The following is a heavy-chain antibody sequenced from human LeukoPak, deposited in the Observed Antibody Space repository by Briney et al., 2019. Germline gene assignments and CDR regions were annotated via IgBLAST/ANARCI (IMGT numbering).Heavy chain of an antibody. V-gene: IGHV1-8*01. CDR2: MNPNSGNT. J-gene: IGHJ4*02. CDR1: GYTFTSYD. Sequence: GASVKVSCKASGYTFTSYDINWVRQATGQGLGWMGWMNPNSGNTGYAQKFQGRVTMTRNTSISTVYMELSSLRSEDTAVYYCAIYSYSSGWNDFDYWGQGTLVTVSS. D-gene: IGHD6-19*01. CDR3: AIYSYSSGWNDFDY.